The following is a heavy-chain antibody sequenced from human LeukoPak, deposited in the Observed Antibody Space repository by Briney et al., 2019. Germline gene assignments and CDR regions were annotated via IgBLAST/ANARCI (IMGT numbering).Heavy chain of an antibody. CDR1: GFPFSTFW. CDR3: AREGASTISHAFDV. D-gene: IGHD3-16*01. V-gene: IGHV3-7*01. J-gene: IGHJ3*01. Sequence: GGSLRLSCAASGFPFSTFWMTWVRQAPGKGLEWVAYIIQDGSERYYVGSVKGRFTISRDNAKNSLFLQMNSLRAEDTAVYYCAREGASTISHAFDVWGQGTMVTVSS. CDR2: IIQDGSER.